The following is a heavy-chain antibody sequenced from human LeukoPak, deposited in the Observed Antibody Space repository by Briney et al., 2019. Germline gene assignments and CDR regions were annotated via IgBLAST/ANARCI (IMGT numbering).Heavy chain of an antibody. CDR3: ARGGLRYFDPLGFDY. J-gene: IGHJ4*02. CDR2: IIPIFGTA. V-gene: IGHV1-69*06. CDR1: GGTFSSYA. Sequence: SVKVSCKASGGTFSSYAISWVRQAPGQGLEWMGGIIPIFGTANYAQKFQGRVTITADKSTSTAYMELSSLRSEDTAVYYCARGGLRYFDPLGFDYWGQGTLVTVSS. D-gene: IGHD3-9*01.